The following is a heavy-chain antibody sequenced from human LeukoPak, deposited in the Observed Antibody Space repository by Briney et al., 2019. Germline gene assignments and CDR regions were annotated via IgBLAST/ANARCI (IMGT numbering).Heavy chain of an antibody. J-gene: IGHJ4*02. D-gene: IGHD5-18*01. CDR3: ARQVDTTMALPDY. CDR2: ISAYNGNT. V-gene: IGHV1-18*01. CDR1: GYTFINYG. Sequence: ASVKVSCKTSGYTFINYGISWVRQAPGQSLEWMGWISAYNGNTRYAQKFHGRVTTITDTSTNTVYMELRSLRSDDTALYYCARQVDTTMALPDYWGQGTLVTVSS.